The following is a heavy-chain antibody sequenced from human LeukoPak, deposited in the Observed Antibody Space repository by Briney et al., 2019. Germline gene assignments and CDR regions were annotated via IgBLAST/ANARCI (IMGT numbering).Heavy chain of an antibody. V-gene: IGHV4-39*01. CDR1: GGSISSSSYY. D-gene: IGHD4-11*01. CDR3: ASTTVTTPFDY. J-gene: IGHJ4*02. CDR2: IYYSGST. Sequence: PSETPSLTCTVSGGSISSSSYYWGWIRQPPGKGLEWIGSIYYSGSTYYNPSLKSRVTISVDTSKNQFSLKLSSVTAADTAVYYCASTTVTTPFDYWGQGTLVTVSS.